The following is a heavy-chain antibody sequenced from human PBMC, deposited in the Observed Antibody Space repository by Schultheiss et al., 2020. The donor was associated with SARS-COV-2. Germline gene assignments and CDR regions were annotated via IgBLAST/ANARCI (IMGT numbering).Heavy chain of an antibody. CDR1: GYTFTSYG. J-gene: IGHJ6*02. Sequence: ASVKVSCKASGYTFTSYGISWVRQAPGQGLEWMGWISAYNGNTNYAQKLQGRVTMTTDTSTSTAYMELRSLRSDDTAVYYCARGGATNWHYYYGMDVWGQGTTVTVSS. D-gene: IGHD7-27*01. V-gene: IGHV1-18*01. CDR2: ISAYNGNT. CDR3: ARGGATNWHYYYGMDV.